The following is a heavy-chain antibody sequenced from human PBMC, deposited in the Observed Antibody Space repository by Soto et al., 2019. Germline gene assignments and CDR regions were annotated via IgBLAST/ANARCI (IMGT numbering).Heavy chain of an antibody. CDR1: GGSVSSASYY. V-gene: IGHV4-61*01. D-gene: IGHD1-1*01. CDR2: IYYSGTT. J-gene: IGHJ5*02. CDR3: ARTVQLWPTGWFDP. Sequence: PSETLSLTCTVSGGSVSSASYYWYWIRQPPGKRLEWIGYIYYSGTTNYNPSLKSRVTISVDTSKDQFSLQLRSVTPADTAVYYCARTVQLWPTGWFDPWGQGTLVTVS.